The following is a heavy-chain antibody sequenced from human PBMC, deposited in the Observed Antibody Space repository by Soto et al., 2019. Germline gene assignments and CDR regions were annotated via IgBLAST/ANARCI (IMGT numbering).Heavy chain of an antibody. J-gene: IGHJ6*02. CDR3: ARRGSYLPYYYYGMDV. V-gene: IGHV1-46*01. Sequence: ASVKVSCKASGYTFTSYYMHWVRQAPGQGPEWMGIINPSGGSTSYAQKFQGRVTMTRDTSTSTVYMELSSLRSEDTAVYYCARRGSYLPYYYYGMDVWGQGTTVTVSS. CDR1: GYTFTSYY. D-gene: IGHD1-26*01. CDR2: INPSGGST.